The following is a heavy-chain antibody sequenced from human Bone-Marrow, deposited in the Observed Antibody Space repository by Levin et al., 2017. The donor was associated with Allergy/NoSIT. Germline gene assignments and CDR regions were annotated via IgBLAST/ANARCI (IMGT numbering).Heavy chain of an antibody. V-gene: IGHV4-59*08. J-gene: IGHJ4*02. CDR2: IYSSGNT. Sequence: SETLSLTCTVSGGSISSYYWSWIRQPPGKGLEWIGYIYSSGNTNYNPSLKSRGTMSVDKSKNQFSLKLTSVTAADTAVYYCARGGPSWDYFDYWGQGALVTVSS. CDR1: GGSISSYY. CDR3: ARGGPSWDYFDY. D-gene: IGHD3-16*01.